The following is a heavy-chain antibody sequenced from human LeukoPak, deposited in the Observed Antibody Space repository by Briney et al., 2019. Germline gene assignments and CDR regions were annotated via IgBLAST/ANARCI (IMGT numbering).Heavy chain of an antibody. CDR3: AREGGNSHAEYFQH. J-gene: IGHJ1*01. D-gene: IGHD4-23*01. CDR1: GGTFSSYT. CDR2: IIPILGIE. Sequence: GASVKVSCKASGGTFSSYTISWVRQAPGQGLEWMGRIIPILGIENYAQKFQGRVTITTDESTSTAYMELSSLRSEDTAVYYCAREGGNSHAEYFQHWGQGTLVTVSS. V-gene: IGHV1-69*16.